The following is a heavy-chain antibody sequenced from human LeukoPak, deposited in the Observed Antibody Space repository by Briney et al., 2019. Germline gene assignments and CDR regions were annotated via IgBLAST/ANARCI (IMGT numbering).Heavy chain of an antibody. CDR1: GFTFSGFW. CDR3: ARRSAAKDAFDI. J-gene: IGHJ3*02. Sequence: GGSLRLSCAAPGFTFSGFWMHWVRQAPGKGLVWVSRINSDGSSTSYADSVKGRFTISRDNAKNTLYLQMNSLRAEDTVVYYCARRSAAKDAFDIWGQGTMVTVSS. CDR2: INSDGSST. V-gene: IGHV3-74*01. D-gene: IGHD6-25*01.